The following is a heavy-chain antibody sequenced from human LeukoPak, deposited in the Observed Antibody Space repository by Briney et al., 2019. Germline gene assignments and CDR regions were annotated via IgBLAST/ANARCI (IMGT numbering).Heavy chain of an antibody. J-gene: IGHJ5*02. CDR1: GFTFSSYG. CDR2: ISYDGSNK. V-gene: IGHV3-30*18. Sequence: GGSLRLSCAASGFTFSSYGMHWVRQAPGRGLEWVAVISYDGSNKYYADSVKGRFTISRDNSKNTLYLQMNSLRAEDTAVYYCAKAKLIDPNWFDPWGQGTLVTVSS. CDR3: AKAKLIDPNWFDP. D-gene: IGHD2-8*01.